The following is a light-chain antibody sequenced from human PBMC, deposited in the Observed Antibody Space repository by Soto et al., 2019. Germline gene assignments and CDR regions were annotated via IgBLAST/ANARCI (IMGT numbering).Light chain of an antibody. CDR2: EGS. J-gene: IGLJ1*01. Sequence: QSVLTQPASVSGSPGQSITISCTGTSSDVGSYDLVSWYQQHPGKAPKLMIYEGSKRPSGVSYRFSGSKSGNTASLTISGLQAEDEADYYCSSYASSTTPYVFGTGTKVTVL. CDR1: SSDVGSYDL. V-gene: IGLV2-14*02. CDR3: SSYASSTTPYV.